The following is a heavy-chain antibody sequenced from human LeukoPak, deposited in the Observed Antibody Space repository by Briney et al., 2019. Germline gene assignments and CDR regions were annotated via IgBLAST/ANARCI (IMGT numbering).Heavy chain of an antibody. CDR2: MNPNSGNT. J-gene: IGHJ4*02. V-gene: IGHV1-8*01. D-gene: IGHD6-13*01. CDR1: GYTFTSYD. CDR3: ARCPYYSSSCDY. Sequence: ASVKVSCKASGYTFTSYDINWVRQATGQGLEWMGWMNPNSGNTGYAQKFQGRVTMTRNTSISTAYMELSSLRSEDAAVYYCARCPYYSSSCDYWGQGTLVTVSS.